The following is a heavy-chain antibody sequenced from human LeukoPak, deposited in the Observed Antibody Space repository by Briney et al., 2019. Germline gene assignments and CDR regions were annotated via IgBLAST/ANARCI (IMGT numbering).Heavy chain of an antibody. CDR1: GGSFSGYY. CDR2: INHSGST. D-gene: IGHD2/OR15-2a*01. Sequence: PSETLSLTCAVYGGSFSGYYWSWIPHPPGKGLEWIGEINHSGSTNYNPSLKRRVTISVDTSKNQFSLKLSSVTAADTAVYYCAREGSMALMDYYYYMDVWGKGTTVTVSS. CDR3: AREGSMALMDYYYYMDV. J-gene: IGHJ6*03. V-gene: IGHV4-34*01.